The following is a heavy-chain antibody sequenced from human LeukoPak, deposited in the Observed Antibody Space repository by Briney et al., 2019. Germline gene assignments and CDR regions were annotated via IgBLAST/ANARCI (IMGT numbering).Heavy chain of an antibody. Sequence: SETLSLTCTVSGGSISSYYWSWIRQPAGKGLEWIGRIYTSGSTDYNPSLKSRVTMSVDTSKNQFSLKLSSVTAADTAVYYCARENRRYSSGWDLDYWGQGTLVTVSS. D-gene: IGHD6-19*01. J-gene: IGHJ4*02. CDR2: IYTSGST. CDR3: ARENRRYSSGWDLDY. CDR1: GGSISSYY. V-gene: IGHV4-4*07.